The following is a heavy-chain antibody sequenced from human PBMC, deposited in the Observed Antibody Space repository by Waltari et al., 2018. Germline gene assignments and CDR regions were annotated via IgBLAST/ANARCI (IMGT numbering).Heavy chain of an antibody. Sequence: QVQLQESGPGLVKPSETLSLTCTVSGGSISNYYWSWIRQPAGKGLEWIGRTYTSGSTAYNPSLKSLVTMSLDTSKNQFSLKMTSVTAADTAVYYCAREEIEKWGTWFDPWGQGILVTVSS. CDR1: GGSISNYY. CDR2: TYTSGST. D-gene: IGHD3-16*01. CDR3: AREEIEKWGTWFDP. V-gene: IGHV4-4*07. J-gene: IGHJ5*02.